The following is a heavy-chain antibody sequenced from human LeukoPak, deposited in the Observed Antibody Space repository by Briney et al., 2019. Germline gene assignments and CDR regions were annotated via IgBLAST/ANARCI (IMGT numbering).Heavy chain of an antibody. CDR1: GGSISSYY. CDR3: ARHRRWLQRYYFDY. V-gene: IGHV4-59*08. D-gene: IGHD5-24*01. CDR2: IYYSGST. J-gene: IGHJ4*02. Sequence: SETLSLTCTVSGGSISSYYWSWIRQPPGKGLEWIGYIYYSGSTNYNPSLKSRVTISVDTSKNQFSLKLSSVTAADTAVHYCARHRRWLQRYYFDYWGQGTLVTSSS.